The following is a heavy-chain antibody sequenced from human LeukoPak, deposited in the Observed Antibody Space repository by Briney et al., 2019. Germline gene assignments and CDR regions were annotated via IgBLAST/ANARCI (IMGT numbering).Heavy chain of an antibody. CDR2: TYYRSTWYN. J-gene: IGHJ5*02. CDR3: ARRLTQYDCFDP. Sequence: SQTLSLTCAISGDGVSSNSVTWNWIRQSPSRGLEWLGRTYYRSTWYNDYAVSVRGRITVNPDTSKNQFSLHLNSVTPEDTAVNYCARRLTQYDCFDPWGQGILVTVSS. V-gene: IGHV6-1*01. D-gene: IGHD2-2*01. CDR1: GDGVSSNSVT.